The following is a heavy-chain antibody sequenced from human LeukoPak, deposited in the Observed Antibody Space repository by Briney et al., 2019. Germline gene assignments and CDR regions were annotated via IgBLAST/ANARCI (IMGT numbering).Heavy chain of an antibody. D-gene: IGHD7-27*01. J-gene: IGHJ5*01. CDR3: AKGVWAPRFDS. CDR1: GASFSYDY. Sequence: SETLSLTCAVYGASFSYDYWSWIRQAPGKGLEWIGEINHSGTITYNPSLKSRVTISAEKSKSQFSLRLTSVTAADTVVYYCAKGVWAPRFDSCGQGNLVTVSS. V-gene: IGHV4-34*01. CDR2: INHSGTI.